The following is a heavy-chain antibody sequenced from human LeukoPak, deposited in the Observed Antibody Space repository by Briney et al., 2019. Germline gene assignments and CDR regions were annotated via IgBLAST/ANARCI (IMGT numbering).Heavy chain of an antibody. Sequence: GGSLRLSCAASGFTFSSYAMSWVRQAPGKGLEWVSAIRGSGGSTYYADSVKGRFTISRDNSKNTLYLQMNSLRAEDTALYYCAKDMDSSSGWYNDAFDIWGQGTMVTVSS. J-gene: IGHJ3*02. CDR3: AKDMDSSSGWYNDAFDI. CDR1: GFTFSSYA. CDR2: IRGSGGST. V-gene: IGHV3-23*01. D-gene: IGHD6-19*01.